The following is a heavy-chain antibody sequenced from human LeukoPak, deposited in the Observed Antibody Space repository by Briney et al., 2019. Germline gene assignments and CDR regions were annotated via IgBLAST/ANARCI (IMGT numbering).Heavy chain of an antibody. V-gene: IGHV6-1*01. J-gene: IGHJ6*03. Sequence: SQTLSLTCAISGDSVSSNSAAWNWIRQSPSRGLEWLGRTYYRSKWYNDYAVSVKSRITINPDTSKNQFSLQLNSVTPEDTAVYYCARGLGRRADYYYYMDVWGKGTTVTISS. D-gene: IGHD3-16*01. CDR3: ARGLGRRADYYYYMDV. CDR1: GDSVSSNSAA. CDR2: TYYRSKWYN.